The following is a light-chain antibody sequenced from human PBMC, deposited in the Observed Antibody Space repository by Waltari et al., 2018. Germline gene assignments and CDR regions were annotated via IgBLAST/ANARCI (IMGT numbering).Light chain of an antibody. CDR1: SRDVGGYNY. J-gene: IGLJ2*01. Sequence: QSALTQPASVSGSPGPSITLSCTGTSRDVGGYNYVSWYQQHPGKAPKLMIYDGRNRPSGVSNRFSGSKSGNTASLTISGLQAEDEADYYCSSYISSSTLELFGGGTSLTVL. CDR2: DGR. CDR3: SSYISSSTLEL. V-gene: IGLV2-14*03.